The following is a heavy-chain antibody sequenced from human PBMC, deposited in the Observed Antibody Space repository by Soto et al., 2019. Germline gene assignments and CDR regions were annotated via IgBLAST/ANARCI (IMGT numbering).Heavy chain of an antibody. CDR3: AIAKSSSWHNFDY. Sequence: QVQLVESGGGVVQPGRSLRLSCAASGFIFSTYTMHWVRQAPGKGLEWLTVMSYDGSQKYYADSVKGRLTISRDNSKNTLYLQMTNLRAEDTAVYHCAIAKSSSWHNFDYWGQGTLVTVSS. D-gene: IGHD6-13*01. V-gene: IGHV3-30-3*01. CDR2: MSYDGSQK. CDR1: GFIFSTYT. J-gene: IGHJ4*02.